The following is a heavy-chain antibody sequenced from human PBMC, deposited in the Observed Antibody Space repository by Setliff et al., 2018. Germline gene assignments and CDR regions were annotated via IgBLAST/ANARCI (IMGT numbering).Heavy chain of an antibody. D-gene: IGHD3-22*01. Sequence: PSETLSLTCSVSGGSFTNTNNYWGWIRQPPGKGLEWIGSIYNSGYTHYKPSLQSRATISVDTSKSQFSLNLSNVTAADTAVYYCARWRVRDSGYYPRLSYMDVWGKGTTVTVSS. CDR3: ARWRVRDSGYYPRLSYMDV. V-gene: IGHV4-39*07. CDR1: GGSFTNTNNY. CDR2: IYNSGYT. J-gene: IGHJ6*03.